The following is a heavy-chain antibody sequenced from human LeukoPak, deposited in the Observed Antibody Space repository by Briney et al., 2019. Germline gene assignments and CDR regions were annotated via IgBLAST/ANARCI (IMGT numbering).Heavy chain of an antibody. V-gene: IGHV1-2*02. J-gene: IGHJ4*02. CDR3: AREVRPYYYDSSGSATFDY. Sequence: ASVKVSCKASGYTFTGYYMHWVRQAPGQGLEWMGWINPNSGGTNYAQKFQGRVTMTRDTSISTAYMELSRLGSDDTAVYYCAREVRPYYYDSSGSATFDYWGQGTLVTVSS. D-gene: IGHD3-22*01. CDR2: INPNSGGT. CDR1: GYTFTGYY.